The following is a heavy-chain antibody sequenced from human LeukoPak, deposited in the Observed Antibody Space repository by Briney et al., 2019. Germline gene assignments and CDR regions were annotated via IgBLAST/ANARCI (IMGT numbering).Heavy chain of an antibody. CDR3: ARWRSYCSSTSCYNWSDP. Sequence: SQTLSLTCTASGGSISSGSYYWSWIRQPAGKGLEWIGRIYTSGSTNYNPSLKSRVTISVDTSKYQFSLKLSSVTAADTAVYYCARWRSYCSSTSCYNWSDPWGQGTLVTVSS. CDR1: GGSISSGSYY. D-gene: IGHD2-2*01. CDR2: IYTSGST. V-gene: IGHV4-61*02. J-gene: IGHJ5*02.